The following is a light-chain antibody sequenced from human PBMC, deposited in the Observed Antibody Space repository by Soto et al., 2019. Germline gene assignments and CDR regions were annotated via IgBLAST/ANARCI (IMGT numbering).Light chain of an antibody. CDR3: QQYGSSLPVT. CDR1: EGISSSY. Sequence: ESVLTQSPGTLSLSPGERATLSCRASEGISSSYLAWYEGKPGQAPRLLIYGASSGATGIPDRFSGSGSGTDFTLTISRLEPEDFAVYYCQQYGSSLPVTFGGGTKV. V-gene: IGKV3-20*01. CDR2: GAS. J-gene: IGKJ4*01.